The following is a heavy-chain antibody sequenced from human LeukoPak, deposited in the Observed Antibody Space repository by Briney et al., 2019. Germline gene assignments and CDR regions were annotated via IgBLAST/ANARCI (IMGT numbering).Heavy chain of an antibody. Sequence: GASVKVSCKASGGTFSSYAISWVRQAPGQGLEWMGGIIPIFGTANYAQKFQGRVTITADESTSTAYMELSSLRSEDTAVYYCARAYCSGGSCYEYYYYNYGMDVWGKGTTVTVSS. CDR3: ARAYCSGGSCYEYYYYNYGMDV. CDR2: IIPIFGTA. V-gene: IGHV1-69*01. D-gene: IGHD2-15*01. CDR1: GGTFSSYA. J-gene: IGHJ6*04.